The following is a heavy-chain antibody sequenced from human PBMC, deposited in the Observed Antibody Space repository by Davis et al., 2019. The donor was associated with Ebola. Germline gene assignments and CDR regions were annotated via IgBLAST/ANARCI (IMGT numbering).Heavy chain of an antibody. J-gene: IGHJ4*02. CDR2: ISYDGSNK. CDR3: ASALLLSFDY. V-gene: IGHV3-30-3*01. Sequence: GESLKISCAASGFTFSTYAMHWVRQAPGKGLEWVALISYDGSNKYYADSVKGRFTISRDNSKNTLYLQMNSLRAEDTAVYYCASALLLSFDYWGQGTLVTVSS. D-gene: IGHD2-21*01. CDR1: GFTFSTYA.